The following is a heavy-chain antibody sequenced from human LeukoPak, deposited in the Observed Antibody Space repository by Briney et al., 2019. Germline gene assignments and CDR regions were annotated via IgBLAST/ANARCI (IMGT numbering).Heavy chain of an antibody. CDR3: ARLRYNDFWSGHWKYYYYMDV. Sequence: GGSLRLSCAASGFTFSSHWMSWVRQAPGKGLEWVANIKQDGSEKYYVDSVKGRFTISRDNAKNSLYLQMNSLRAEDTALYYCARLRYNDFWSGHWKYYYYMDVWGKGTTVTVSS. D-gene: IGHD3-3*01. CDR1: GFTFSSHW. CDR2: IKQDGSEK. V-gene: IGHV3-7*01. J-gene: IGHJ6*03.